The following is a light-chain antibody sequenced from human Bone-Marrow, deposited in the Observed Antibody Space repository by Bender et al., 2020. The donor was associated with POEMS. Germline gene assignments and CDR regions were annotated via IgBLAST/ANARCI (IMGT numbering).Light chain of an antibody. CDR3: CSYAGINTFGFV. CDR1: RSDVCCYHY. Sequence: QSALTQPRSVSGSPGQSVTISCTGTRSDVCCYHYVSWYQPHPGKAPKLTIYYVTQRPSGVPDRFSGSNSGNPAPLTIFGLQVDDEADYYCCSYAGINTFGFVCGTGTKVTVL. V-gene: IGLV2-11*01. CDR2: YVT. J-gene: IGLJ1*01.